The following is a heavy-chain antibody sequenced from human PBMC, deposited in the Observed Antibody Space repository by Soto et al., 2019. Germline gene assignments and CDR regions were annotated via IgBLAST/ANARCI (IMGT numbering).Heavy chain of an antibody. V-gene: IGHV3-15*07. Sequence: PGGSLRLSCAASGFTFSNAWMNWVRQAPGKGLEWVGRIKSKTDGGTTDYAAPVKGRFTISRDDSKNTLYLQMNSLKTEDTAVYYCTTGGDSSGYYYVSYYYYGMDVWGQGTTVTVSS. CDR1: GFTFSNAW. CDR2: IKSKTDGGTT. D-gene: IGHD3-22*01. CDR3: TTGGDSSGYYYVSYYYYGMDV. J-gene: IGHJ6*02.